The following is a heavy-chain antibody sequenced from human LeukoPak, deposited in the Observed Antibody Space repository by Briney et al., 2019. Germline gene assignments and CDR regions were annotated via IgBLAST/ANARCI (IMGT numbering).Heavy chain of an antibody. D-gene: IGHD1-1*01. CDR2: IRTIAEGEKYA. J-gene: IGHJ4*02. Sequence: GGSLRLPCAPSGFSFNDYPMNWVRQAPGKGLEGISKIRTIAEGEKYAYFADSVKGRATISRDDGNNTLYLQMTSLREDVTAVYYCATDQRSAFDYWGQGSLVTASS. CDR3: ATDQRSAFDY. V-gene: IGHV3-48*02. CDR1: GFSFNDYP.